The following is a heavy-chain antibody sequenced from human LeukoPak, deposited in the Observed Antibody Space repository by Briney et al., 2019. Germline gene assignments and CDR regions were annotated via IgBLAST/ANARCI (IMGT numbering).Heavy chain of an antibody. V-gene: IGHV3-30*03. CDR2: ISYEGSNK. CDR3: ARDFLSPMSFYMDV. CDR1: GFTFSSYG. J-gene: IGHJ6*03. Sequence: GRSLRLSCAASGFTFSSYGMHWVRQAPGKGLEWVAVISYEGSNKYYADSVKGRFTISRDNAKNSLYLQMNSLRAEDTAVYYCARDFLSPMSFYMDVWGKGTTVTVSS. D-gene: IGHD3-10*02.